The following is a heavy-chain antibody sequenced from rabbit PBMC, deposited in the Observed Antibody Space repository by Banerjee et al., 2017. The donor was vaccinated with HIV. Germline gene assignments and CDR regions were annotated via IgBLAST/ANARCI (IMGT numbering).Heavy chain of an antibody. D-gene: IGHD4-2*01. V-gene: IGHV1S40*01. Sequence: SVEESGGDLVKPGASLTLTCTASGIDFSNKYVMCWVRQAPGKGLEWIGCIVTSSGNTYYASWANVRFTISKTSSTTVTLQMTSLTAADTATYFCAREDVAGSFGVWGPGTLVTVS. CDR1: GIDFSNKYV. CDR2: IVTSSGNT. CDR3: AREDVAGSFGV. J-gene: IGHJ4*01.